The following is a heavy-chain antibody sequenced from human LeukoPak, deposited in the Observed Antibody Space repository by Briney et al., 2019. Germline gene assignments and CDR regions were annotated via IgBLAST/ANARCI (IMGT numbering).Heavy chain of an antibody. J-gene: IGHJ6*03. D-gene: IGHD3-10*01. CDR2: IRSKANSYAT. V-gene: IGHV3-73*01. Sequence: PGGSLRLSCAASGFTFSGSAMHWVRQASGKGLEWVGRIRSKANSYATAYAASVKGRFTISRDDSKNTAYLQMNSLKTEDTAVYYCTRHVAESWLGELSRKTYYYYYMDVWGKGTTVTVSS. CDR1: GFTFSGSA. CDR3: TRHVAESWLGELSRKTYYYYYMDV.